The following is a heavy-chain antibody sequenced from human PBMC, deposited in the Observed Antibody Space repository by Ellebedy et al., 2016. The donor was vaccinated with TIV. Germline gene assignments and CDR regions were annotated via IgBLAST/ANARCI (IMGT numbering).Heavy chain of an antibody. D-gene: IGHD4-17*01. CDR3: ASSPYGDYGIGY. J-gene: IGHJ4*02. CDR1: GGYLRTYY. Sequence: SETLSLXXTVSGGYLRTYYWSWIRQPPGKGLEWIGYIHDTGNSNYNPSLKSRVTMLVDTSKNQFSLKLGSVTAADTAVYYCASSPYGDYGIGYWGQGTLVTVSS. CDR2: IHDTGNS. V-gene: IGHV4-59*01.